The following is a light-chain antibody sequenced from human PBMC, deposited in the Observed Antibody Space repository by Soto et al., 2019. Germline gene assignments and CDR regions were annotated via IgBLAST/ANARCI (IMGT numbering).Light chain of an antibody. CDR1: QSVSSSY. CDR2: GAS. V-gene: IGKV3-20*01. Sequence: IVLPQSPGTLSLSPGERATLSCRASQSVSSSYLAWYQQKPGQAPRLLIYGASSRTTGIPDRFSGSGAGTDLTLTISKLEPEDFAVYDCKQYGRSPLSFGGGPKVEIK. J-gene: IGKJ4*02. CDR3: KQYGRSPLS.